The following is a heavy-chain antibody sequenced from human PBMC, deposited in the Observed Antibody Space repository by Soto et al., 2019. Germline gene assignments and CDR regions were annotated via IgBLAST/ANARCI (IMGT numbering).Heavy chain of an antibody. J-gene: IGHJ3*02. Sequence: SETLSLTCTVSGGSISSGDYYWSWIRQPPGKGLEWIGYIYYSGSTYYNPSLKSRVTISVDTSKNQFSLKLSSVTAADTAVYYCAHYGSGRAFDIWGQGTMVTVSS. D-gene: IGHD6-19*01. CDR2: IYYSGST. V-gene: IGHV4-30-4*01. CDR3: AHYGSGRAFDI. CDR1: GGSISSGDYY.